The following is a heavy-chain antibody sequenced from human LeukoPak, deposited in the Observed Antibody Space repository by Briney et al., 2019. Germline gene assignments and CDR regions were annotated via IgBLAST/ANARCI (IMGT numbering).Heavy chain of an antibody. V-gene: IGHV5-10-1*01. CDR2: IDPSDSYT. J-gene: IGHJ4*02. CDR3: ASYYYGSAPFDY. D-gene: IGHD3-10*01. Sequence: GESLKISCKGSGYSFTSYWISWVRQMPGEGLEWMGRIDPSDSYTNYSPSFQGHVTISADKSISTAYLQWSSLKASDTAMYYCASYYYGSAPFDYWGQGTLVTVSS. CDR1: GYSFTSYW.